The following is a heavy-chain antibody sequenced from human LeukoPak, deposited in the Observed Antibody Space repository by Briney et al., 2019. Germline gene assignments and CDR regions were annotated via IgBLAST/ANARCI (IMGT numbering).Heavy chain of an antibody. Sequence: GGSLRLSCAASGFTFTSYEMNWVRQSPGKGLEWVSYISCSGSTIYYADSVKGRFTISRDNAKNSLYLQMNSLRAEDTAVYYCARDRYTVMVMGYYGMDVWGKGTTVTVSS. V-gene: IGHV3-48*03. CDR2: ISCSGSTI. J-gene: IGHJ6*04. CDR3: ARDRYTVMVMGYYGMDV. CDR1: GFTFTSYE. D-gene: IGHD5-18*01.